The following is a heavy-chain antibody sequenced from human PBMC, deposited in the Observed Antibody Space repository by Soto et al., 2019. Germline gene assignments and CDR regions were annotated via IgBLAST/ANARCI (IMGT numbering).Heavy chain of an antibody. CDR2: ISSSSSYI. D-gene: IGHD3-22*01. V-gene: IGHV3-21*01. CDR1: GFTFSSYS. CDR3: ARDPTYYYDSSGYYSGY. Sequence: GGSLRLSCAASGFTFSSYSMNWVRQAPGKGLEWVSSISSSSSYIYYADSVKGRFTISRDNAKNSLYLQMNSLRAEDTAVYYCARDPTYYYDSSGYYSGYWGQGTLVTVSS. J-gene: IGHJ4*02.